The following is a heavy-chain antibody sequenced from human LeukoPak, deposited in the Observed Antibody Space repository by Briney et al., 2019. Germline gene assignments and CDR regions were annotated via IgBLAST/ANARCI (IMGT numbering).Heavy chain of an antibody. CDR1: GSTFTTYG. V-gene: IGHV1-18*04. CDR2: ISAYNGNT. CDR3: AREKPWGYVSGSDGMDV. J-gene: IGHJ6*04. Sequence: SVKLSCKPAGSTFTTYGITWVRQAAGPGLEGMGWISAYNGNTIYAQKFQGRLTMTTDTSTSTAYMELRSLRSDDTAVYYCAREKPWGYVSGSDGMDVWGKGTTVTVSS. D-gene: IGHD3-10*01.